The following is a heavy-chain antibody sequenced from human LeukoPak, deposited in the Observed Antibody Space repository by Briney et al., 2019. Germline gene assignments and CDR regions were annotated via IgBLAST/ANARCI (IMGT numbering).Heavy chain of an antibody. J-gene: IGHJ4*02. CDR3: ARQLGYCSDGSCYFDF. D-gene: IGHD2-15*01. V-gene: IGHV3-23*01. CDR2: ISESGGAT. Sequence: GGSLRLSCAASGFTFSNSAMSWVRQSPGRGLEWLAAISESGGATYYANSVRGRFTISRDNSKNTLHLQMNSLRAGDTAVYHCARQLGYCSDGSCYFDFWGQGTLVTVSS. CDR1: GFTFSNSA.